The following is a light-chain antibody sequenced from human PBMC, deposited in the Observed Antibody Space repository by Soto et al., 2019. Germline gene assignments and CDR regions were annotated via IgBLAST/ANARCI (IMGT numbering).Light chain of an antibody. V-gene: IGKV3-20*01. Sequence: EIVLTQSAATLSLSPGEIAILSGRASQSVSSYLAWYQQKPVQAPRLLIYATSSRATGIPDRFSGSGSGTDFTLTISRLAPEDFAVYYCQQYGRSGTFGQGTKVDI. J-gene: IGKJ1*01. CDR1: QSVSSY. CDR3: QQYGRSGT. CDR2: ATS.